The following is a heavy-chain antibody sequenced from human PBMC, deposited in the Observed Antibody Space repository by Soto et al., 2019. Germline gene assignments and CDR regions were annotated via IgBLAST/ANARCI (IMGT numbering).Heavy chain of an antibody. Sequence: QLQLQASGPGLVKPSETLSRTCTVSGGSISSDNYYWGWIRQPPGKGLEWIGSIYYSGSTYYNPSLESRVTISLATSKNQFSLKLRSVTAADTAVYYCARLPVSGPYYYYMDVWGKGTTVTVSS. D-gene: IGHD6-19*01. J-gene: IGHJ6*03. V-gene: IGHV4-39*01. CDR1: GGSISSDNYY. CDR3: ARLPVSGPYYYYMDV. CDR2: IYYSGST.